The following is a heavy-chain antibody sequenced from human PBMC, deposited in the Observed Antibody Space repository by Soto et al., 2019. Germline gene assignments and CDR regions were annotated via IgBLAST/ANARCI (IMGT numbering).Heavy chain of an antibody. Sequence: GGSLRLSCAASGFTFSSYAMSWVRQAPGKGLEWVSAISGSGGSTYYADSVKGRFTISRDNSKNTLYLQMNSLRADDTAVYYRAKDSKRGIEAAGTGLDYGAKGPRVPVSS. D-gene: IGHD6-13*01. CDR1: GFTFSSYA. V-gene: IGHV3-23*01. CDR3: AKDSKRGIEAAGTGLDY. J-gene: IGHJ4*02. CDR2: ISGSGGST.